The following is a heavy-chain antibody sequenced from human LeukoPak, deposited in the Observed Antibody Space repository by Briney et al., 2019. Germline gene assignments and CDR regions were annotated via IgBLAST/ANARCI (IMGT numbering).Heavy chain of an antibody. CDR3: VRRGGSDGWGAFDI. Sequence: PGGSLRLSCVGSGFTFRSHAMSWVRQAPEKGLEFVSGIYENGGTTYYADSVKGRFSISRDNSKNTLYLQMDSLRGEDTAIYYCVRRGGSDGWGAFDIWGQGTVVTVSS. V-gene: IGHV3-23*01. J-gene: IGHJ3*02. D-gene: IGHD5-24*01. CDR2: IYENGGTT. CDR1: GFTFRSHA.